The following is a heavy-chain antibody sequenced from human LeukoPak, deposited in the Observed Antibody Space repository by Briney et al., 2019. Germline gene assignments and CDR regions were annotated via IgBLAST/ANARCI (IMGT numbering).Heavy chain of an antibody. Sequence: GASVTVSCKASGYTFTSYGICWVRQAPGQGLEWMGWISAYNGKTNYAQKLQGRVTMTTDTSTSTAYMELRSLRSDDTAVYYCARPYSGSREIWFDPWGQGTLVTVSS. CDR1: GYTFTSYG. J-gene: IGHJ5*02. D-gene: IGHD1-26*01. CDR2: ISAYNGKT. V-gene: IGHV1-18*01. CDR3: ARPYSGSREIWFDP.